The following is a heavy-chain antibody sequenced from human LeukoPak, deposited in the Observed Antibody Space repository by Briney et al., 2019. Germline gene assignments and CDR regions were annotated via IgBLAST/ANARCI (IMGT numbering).Heavy chain of an antibody. CDR1: GDSIRSYY. J-gene: IGHJ4*02. V-gene: IGHV4-59*01. Sequence: PTETLSLTCTVSGDSIRSYYWSWIRQPPGKGLEWIGYMHYSGGTKYNSSLEGRVTISVDTSNNQFSLKLISVTAADTAVYYCARHYRNCSGGSCSDYWGQGTLVTVSS. CDR2: MHYSGGT. D-gene: IGHD2-15*01. CDR3: ARHYRNCSGGSCSDY.